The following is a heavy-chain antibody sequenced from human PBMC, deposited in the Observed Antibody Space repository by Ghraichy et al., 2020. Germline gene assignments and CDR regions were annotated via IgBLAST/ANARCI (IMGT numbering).Heavy chain of an antibody. V-gene: IGHV4-30-4*08. CDR2: IYKSGST. CDR1: GDSISSGDYF. Sequence: SETLYLTCTVSGDSISSGDYFWGWIRQLPGKGLEWIGYIYKSGSTYYHPSLKSRLTISIDASKNQFSLKLNSVTAADTAVYYCARARNSSGYYPVGYWGQGTLVTVSS. D-gene: IGHD3-22*01. J-gene: IGHJ4*02. CDR3: ARARNSSGYYPVGY.